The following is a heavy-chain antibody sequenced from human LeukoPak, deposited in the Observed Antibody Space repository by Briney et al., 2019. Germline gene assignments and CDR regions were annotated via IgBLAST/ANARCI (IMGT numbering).Heavy chain of an antibody. CDR3: AGRSGYCSGGSCWVDAFDI. J-gene: IGHJ3*02. CDR2: IYYSGST. D-gene: IGHD2-15*01. Sequence: SETLSLTCTVSGGSISSYYWSWIRQPPGKGLEWIGYIYYSGSTNYNPSLKSRVTISVDTSKNQFSLKLSSVTAADTAVYYCAGRSGYCSGGSCWVDAFDIWGQGTMVTVSS. CDR1: GGSISSYY. V-gene: IGHV4-59*01.